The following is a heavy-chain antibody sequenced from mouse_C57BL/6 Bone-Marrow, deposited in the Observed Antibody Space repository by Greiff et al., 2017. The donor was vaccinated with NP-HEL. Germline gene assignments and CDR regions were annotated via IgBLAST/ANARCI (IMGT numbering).Heavy chain of an antibody. V-gene: IGHV1-55*01. Sequence: QVQLQQSGAELVKPGASVKMSCKASVYTFTSYWITWVKQRPGQGLEWIGDIYPGSGSTNYIEKFKSKATLTVDTSSSTAYMQLSSLTSEDSAVYYCARYYGPWGQGTTLTVSS. J-gene: IGHJ2*01. CDR2: IYPGSGST. D-gene: IGHD1-1*01. CDR1: VYTFTSYW. CDR3: ARYYGP.